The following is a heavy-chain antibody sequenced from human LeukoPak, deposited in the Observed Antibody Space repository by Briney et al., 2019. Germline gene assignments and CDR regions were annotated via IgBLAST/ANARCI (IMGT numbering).Heavy chain of an antibody. D-gene: IGHD3-3*01. CDR3: ARVAYDFWSGSDAFDI. CDR1: GFTFSSFA. V-gene: IGHV3-30-3*01. Sequence: PGRSLRLSCTASGFTFSSFAMHWVRQAPGKGLGWVAVISYDGSNKYYADSVKGRLTISRDNSKNTLYLQMNSLRAEDTAVYYRARVAYDFWSGSDAFDIWGQGTMVTVSS. J-gene: IGHJ3*02. CDR2: ISYDGSNK.